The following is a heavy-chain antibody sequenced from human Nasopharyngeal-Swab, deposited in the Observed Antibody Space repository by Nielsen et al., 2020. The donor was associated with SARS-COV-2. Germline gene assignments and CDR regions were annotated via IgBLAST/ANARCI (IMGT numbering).Heavy chain of an antibody. Sequence: YLSFSCAVCVLTMIRYGMHWVHRDPGKGLEWVAVIWYDGSNKYYADSVKGRFTISRDNSKNTLYLQMNSLRAEDTAVYYCARDFPFGGDVDYWGQGTLVTVSS. J-gene: IGHJ4*02. CDR1: VLTMIRYG. V-gene: IGHV3-33*01. CDR2: IWYDGSNK. D-gene: IGHD3-10*01. CDR3: ARDFPFGGDVDY.